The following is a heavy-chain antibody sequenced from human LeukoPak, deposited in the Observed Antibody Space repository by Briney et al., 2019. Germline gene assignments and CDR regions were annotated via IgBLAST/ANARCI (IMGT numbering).Heavy chain of an antibody. CDR3: ASQPYSSGGYNY. Sequence: ASETLSLTCTVSGGSISSYYWSWIRQPPGKGLEWIGYIYYSGSTNYNPSLKSRVTISVDTSKNQFSLKLSSVTAADTAVYYRASQPYSSGGYNYWGQGTLVTVSS. J-gene: IGHJ4*02. CDR1: GGSISSYY. D-gene: IGHD6-19*01. V-gene: IGHV4-59*01. CDR2: IYYSGST.